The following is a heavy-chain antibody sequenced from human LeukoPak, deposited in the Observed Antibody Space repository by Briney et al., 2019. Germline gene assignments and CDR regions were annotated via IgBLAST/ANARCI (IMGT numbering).Heavy chain of an antibody. Sequence: PGGSLRLSCAASGFTFSSYSMNWVRQAPGKGLELVSSISSSSSYIYYADSVKGRFTISRDNAKNSLYLQMNSLRAEDTAVYYCARDSYYDSSGYPSRRYYYYMDVWGKGTTVTVSS. CDR3: ARDSYYDSSGYPSRRYYYYMDV. D-gene: IGHD3-22*01. J-gene: IGHJ6*03. V-gene: IGHV3-21*01. CDR2: ISSSSSYI. CDR1: GFTFSSYS.